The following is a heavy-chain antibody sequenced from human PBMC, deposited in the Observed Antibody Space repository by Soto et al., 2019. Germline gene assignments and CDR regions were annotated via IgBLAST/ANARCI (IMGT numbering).Heavy chain of an antibody. V-gene: IGHV5-10-1*01. D-gene: IGHD2-2*01. CDR3: ARQGYCSTTSCNWDFDY. CDR2: IDPSDSYT. CDR1: GYTFTTYL. Sequence: GESLKISCQGIGYTFTTYLITWVRQMPGKGLEWMGRIDPSDSYTEYSPSFQGHVTISADKSISAAYLQWSSLKASDTAMYYCARQGYCSTTSCNWDFDYWGQGTLVTVSS. J-gene: IGHJ4*02.